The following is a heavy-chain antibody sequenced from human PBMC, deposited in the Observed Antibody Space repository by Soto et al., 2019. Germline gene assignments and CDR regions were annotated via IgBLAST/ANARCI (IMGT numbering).Heavy chain of an antibody. D-gene: IGHD6-13*01. CDR2: IYPGDSDT. V-gene: IGHV5-51*01. CDR1: GYSFSSYW. J-gene: IGHJ4*02. Sequence: GESLKISFKGSGYSFSSYWIGWVRQMPGKGLEWMGIIYPGDSDTRYSPSFQGQVTLSADKSISTAYLQWSSLKASDTPMYYCAKHPVQAAADYWGQGTLVTVSS. CDR3: AKHPVQAAADY.